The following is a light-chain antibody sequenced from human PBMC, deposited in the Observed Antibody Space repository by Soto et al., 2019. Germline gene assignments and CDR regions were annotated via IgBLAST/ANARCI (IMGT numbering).Light chain of an antibody. CDR1: SSNIASHY. Sequence: QSVLTQPPSASGTPGQRVTISCSGSSSNIASHYVSWYQQLPGAAPKLLIYRNYQRPSGVPDRFSGSKSGTSASLAISGLRSEDEADYYCAAWDDSLSGRVFGGGTKVTVL. V-gene: IGLV1-47*01. CDR2: RNY. CDR3: AAWDDSLSGRV. J-gene: IGLJ3*02.